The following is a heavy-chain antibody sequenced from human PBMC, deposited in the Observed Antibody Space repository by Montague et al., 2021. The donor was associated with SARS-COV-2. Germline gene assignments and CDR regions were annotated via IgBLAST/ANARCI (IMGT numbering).Heavy chain of an antibody. CDR3: ARPFRMGTAVMPLLT. CDR1: GGSFSNYY. D-gene: IGHD3-16*01. Sequence: SETLSLTCAVYGGSFSNYYWTWIRQSPGKRLQWIGEINHTGSTTYIPPLKSRVTISVDTSKNQFSLKLTSVTVADTARYYCARPFRMGTAVMPLLTWGQGALVSVSS. J-gene: IGHJ5*02. CDR2: INHTGST. V-gene: IGHV4-34*01.